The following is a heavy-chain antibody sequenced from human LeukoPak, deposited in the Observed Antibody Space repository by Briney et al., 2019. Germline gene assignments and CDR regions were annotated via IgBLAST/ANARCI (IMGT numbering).Heavy chain of an antibody. J-gene: IGHJ6*02. CDR2: FYPGDSDT. CDR1: GYRFTNYW. CDR3: ARHRADYYGMDV. V-gene: IGHV5-51*01. Sequence: GASLKISCQGSGYRFTNYWIGWVRQMPGKGLEWMGIFYPGDSDTRYSPSFQGQVTISADKSISTAYLQWSSLKASDTAMYYCARHRADYYGMDVWGQGTTVTVSS.